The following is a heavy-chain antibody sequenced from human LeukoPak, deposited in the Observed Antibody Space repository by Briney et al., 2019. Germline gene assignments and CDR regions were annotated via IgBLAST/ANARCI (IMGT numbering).Heavy chain of an antibody. Sequence: GGSLRLSCAASGFTFSSYAMHWVRQAPGKGLEWVAVISYDGSKKYYADSVEGRFTISRDNSKKTVHLQMNSLRAEDTAVYYCVRDRFFYDSRGHRVFDYWGQGTLVTVSS. CDR2: ISYDGSKK. CDR3: VRDRFFYDSRGHRVFDY. CDR1: GFTFSSYA. J-gene: IGHJ4*02. V-gene: IGHV3-30*04. D-gene: IGHD3-22*01.